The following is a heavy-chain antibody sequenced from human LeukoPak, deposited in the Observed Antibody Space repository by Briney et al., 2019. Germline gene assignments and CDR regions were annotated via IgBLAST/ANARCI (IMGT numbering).Heavy chain of an antibody. CDR1: GFTFSDYY. CDR2: ISSSGSTI. D-gene: IGHD5-18*01. Sequence: PGGSLRLSCAASGFTFSDYYMSWIRQAPGKGLEWVSYISSSGSTIYYADSVKGRFTISRDNAKNSLYLQMNSLRAEDTAVYYWARPGTARDDYNYYGRDVWGQGTTVTVSS. J-gene: IGHJ6*02. CDR3: ARPGTARDDYNYYGRDV. V-gene: IGHV3-11*01.